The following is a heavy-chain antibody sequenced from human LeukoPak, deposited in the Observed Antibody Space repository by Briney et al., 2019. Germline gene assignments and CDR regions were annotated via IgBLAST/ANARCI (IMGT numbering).Heavy chain of an antibody. CDR3: ARSFYGAAVFNYYYYMDV. Sequence: SQTLSLTCAISGDSVSSNSAAWHWIRQSPSRGLEWLGRTYYRSKWYNDYAVSVKSRITINPDTSKNQFSLQLNSVTPEDTAVYYCARSFYGAAVFNYYYYMDVWGKGTTITVSS. V-gene: IGHV6-1*01. CDR1: GDSVSSNSAA. J-gene: IGHJ6*03. D-gene: IGHD3-10*01. CDR2: TYYRSKWYN.